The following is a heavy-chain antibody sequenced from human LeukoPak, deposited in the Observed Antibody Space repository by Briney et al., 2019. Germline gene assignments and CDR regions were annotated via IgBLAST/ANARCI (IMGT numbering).Heavy chain of an antibody. CDR2: ISVYESHK. V-gene: IGHV3-30*18. Sequence: GGSLRLSCAASGFTFSSSAMHWVRQAPGKGLEWVAVISVYESHKYYADSVKGRFTLSRDNSKNTLYLQMNSLTTEDAAVYYCAKDQGTGFSDFDYWGQGTLVTVSS. D-gene: IGHD6-19*01. J-gene: IGHJ4*02. CDR3: AKDQGTGFSDFDY. CDR1: GFTFSSSA.